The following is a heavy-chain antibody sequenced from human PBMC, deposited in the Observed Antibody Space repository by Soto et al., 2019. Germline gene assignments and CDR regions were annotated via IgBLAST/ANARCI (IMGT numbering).Heavy chain of an antibody. CDR1: GGSISSSSYY. J-gene: IGHJ4*02. Sequence: SETLSLTCTVSGGSISSSSYYWGWIRQPPGKGLEWIGSIYYSGSTYYNPSLKSRVTISVDTSKNQFSLKLSSVTAADTAVYYCARQTMVRGVVDYWGQGTLVTVS. V-gene: IGHV4-39*01. D-gene: IGHD3-10*01. CDR2: IYYSGST. CDR3: ARQTMVRGVVDY.